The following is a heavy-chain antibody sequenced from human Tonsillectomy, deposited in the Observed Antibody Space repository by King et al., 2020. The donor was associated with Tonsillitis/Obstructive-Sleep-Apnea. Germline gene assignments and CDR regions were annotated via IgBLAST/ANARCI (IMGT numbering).Heavy chain of an antibody. CDR2: ISGSNGNT. J-gene: IGHJ5*02. V-gene: IGHV1-18*01. D-gene: IGHD2/OR15-2a*01. CDR3: ARSGSTSRSVDLLDP. Sequence: QMQLVQSGAEVKKPGASVKVSCKTSGYTFSTYGITWVRQAPGQGLEWMGWISGSNGNTDNAQKLQDRITMTTDTSTSTAYMELRGLRSDDTAVYYCARSGSTSRSVDLLDPWGQGTLVTVSS. CDR1: GYTFSTYG.